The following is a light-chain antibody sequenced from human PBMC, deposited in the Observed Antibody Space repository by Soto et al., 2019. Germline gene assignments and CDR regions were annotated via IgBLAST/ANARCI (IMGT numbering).Light chain of an antibody. CDR2: SAS. CDR3: QYYGSSPWT. V-gene: IGKV3-20*01. CDR1: QSVNPYY. Sequence: EIVLTQSPGTLSLSPGERDTLSCRASQSVNPYYLAWYQQTPGQAPRLLIYSASSRATGIPDRFSGSESGTDFTLTISRLEPEDFVVYYCQYYGSSPWTFGQGTMGEIK. J-gene: IGKJ1*01.